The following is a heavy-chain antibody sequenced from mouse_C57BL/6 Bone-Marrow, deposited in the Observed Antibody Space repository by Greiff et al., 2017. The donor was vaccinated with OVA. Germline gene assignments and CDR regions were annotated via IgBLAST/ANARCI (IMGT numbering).Heavy chain of an antibody. D-gene: IGHD1-1*01. CDR1: GYTFTSYG. Sequence: VQVVESGAELARPGASVKLSCKASGYTFTSYGISWVKQRTGQGLEWIGEIYPRSGNTYYNEKFKGKATLTADKSSSTAYMELRSLTSEDSAVYFCARGGIITTVVTFYWYFDVWGTGTTVTVSS. J-gene: IGHJ1*03. CDR3: ARGGIITTVVTFYWYFDV. CDR2: IYPRSGNT. V-gene: IGHV1-81*01.